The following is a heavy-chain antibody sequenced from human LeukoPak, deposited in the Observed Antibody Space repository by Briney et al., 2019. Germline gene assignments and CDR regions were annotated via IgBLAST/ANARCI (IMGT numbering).Heavy chain of an antibody. CDR2: ISSSSSYI. CDR1: GFTFSSYS. J-gene: IGHJ6*03. V-gene: IGHV3-21*04. D-gene: IGHD6-13*01. Sequence: PGGSLRLSCAASGFTFSSYSMNWVRQAPGKGLEWVSSISSSSSYIYYADSVKGRFTISRDNSKNTLYLQMNSLRAEDTAVYYCARNGLSAAGDYYYYYMDVWGKGTTVTISS. CDR3: ARNGLSAAGDYYYYYMDV.